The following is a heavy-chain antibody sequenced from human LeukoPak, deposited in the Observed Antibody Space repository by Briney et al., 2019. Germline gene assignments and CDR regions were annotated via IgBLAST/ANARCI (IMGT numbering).Heavy chain of an antibody. CDR1: GGSFSGYY. CDR2: INHSGST. CDR3: ARGRSNYYGSGSYLY. V-gene: IGHV4-34*01. J-gene: IGHJ4*02. D-gene: IGHD3-10*01. Sequence: PSETLSLTCAVYGGSFSGYYWSWIRQPPGKGLEWIGEINHSGSTNYNPSLKSRVTISVDTSKNQFSLKLSSVTAADTAVYYCARGRSNYYGSGSYLYWGQGTLVTVSS.